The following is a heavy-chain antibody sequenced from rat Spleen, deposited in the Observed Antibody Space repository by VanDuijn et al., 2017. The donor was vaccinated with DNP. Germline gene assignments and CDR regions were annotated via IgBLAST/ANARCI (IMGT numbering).Heavy chain of an antibody. J-gene: IGHJ3*01. CDR2: ISTGGGNT. Sequence: EVQLVESGGGLVQPGRSLKLSCAASGFTFSNYGMAWVRQAPTKGLEWVASISTGGGNTYYRDSVKGRFTISRDNEKATLSLQMNSLRSDDTATYYCARRGVGAGWFAYWGQGTLVTVSS. V-gene: IGHV5S13*01. CDR1: GFTFSNYG. CDR3: ARRGVGAGWFAY. D-gene: IGHD5-1*01.